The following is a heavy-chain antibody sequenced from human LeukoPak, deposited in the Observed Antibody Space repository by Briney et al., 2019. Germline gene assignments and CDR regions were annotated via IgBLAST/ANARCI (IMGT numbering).Heavy chain of an antibody. J-gene: IGHJ4*02. Sequence: GASVKVSCKASGGTFSSYTISWVRQAPGQGLEWMGRIIPILGIANCAQKFQGRVTITADKSTSTAYMELSSLRSEDMAVYYCARDFSDSSGYYPLGYWGQGTLVTVSS. CDR3: ARDFSDSSGYYPLGY. CDR2: IIPILGIA. CDR1: GGTFSSYT. V-gene: IGHV1-69*04. D-gene: IGHD3-22*01.